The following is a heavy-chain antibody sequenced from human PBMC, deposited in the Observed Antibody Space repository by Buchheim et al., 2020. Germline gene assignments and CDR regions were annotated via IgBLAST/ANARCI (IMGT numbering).Heavy chain of an antibody. CDR3: ASVRRHFDASASFRLWYYGLDV. CDR2: IVVDSGGT. CDR1: GFTFAGSA. D-gene: IGHD3-10*01. V-gene: IGHV1-58*01. Sequence: QLQLVQSGPEVKKPGTSVKVSCKASGFTFAGSAVQWVRQARGQRLEWIGWIVVDSGGTNYAQKFHERVTLTRDISTGTAYMELSSLTSEDTALFYCASVRRHFDASASFRLWYYGLDVWGQGT. J-gene: IGHJ6*02.